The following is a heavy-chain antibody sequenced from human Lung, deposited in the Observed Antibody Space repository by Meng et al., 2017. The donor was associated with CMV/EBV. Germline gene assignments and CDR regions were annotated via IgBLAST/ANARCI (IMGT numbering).Heavy chain of an antibody. CDR1: GGTFSSYA. CDR2: IIPIFGTA. J-gene: IGHJ6*01. Sequence: SVXVSXXASGGTFSSYAISWVRQAPGQGLEWMGGIIPIFGTANYAQKFQGRVTITTDESTSTAYMELSSLRSEDTAVYYCARGRDCWSGSGVMDVWGQGXTVTVSS. D-gene: IGHD3-3*01. V-gene: IGHV1-69*05. CDR3: ARGRDCWSGSGVMDV.